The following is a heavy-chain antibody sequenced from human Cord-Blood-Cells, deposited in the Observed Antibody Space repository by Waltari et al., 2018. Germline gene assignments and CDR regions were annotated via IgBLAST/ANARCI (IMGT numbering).Heavy chain of an antibody. CDR1: GGSISSSNW. CDR3: ARAMYYDSRSYYYYFDY. CDR2: IYHSGST. D-gene: IGHD3-22*01. V-gene: IGHV4-4*02. J-gene: IGHJ4*02. Sequence: QVQLQESGPGLVKPSGTLSLTCAVSGGSISSSNWWSWVRQPPVKGLEWIGEIYHSGSTNYNPSRKRRCTISVDKSKNQVALKLSSVTGADTAVYYCARAMYYDSRSYYYYFDYWGQGTLVTVSS.